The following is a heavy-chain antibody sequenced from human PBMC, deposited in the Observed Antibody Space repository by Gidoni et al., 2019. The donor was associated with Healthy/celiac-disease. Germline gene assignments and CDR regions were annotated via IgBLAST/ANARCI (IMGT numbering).Heavy chain of an antibody. V-gene: IGHV3-21*01. Sequence: EVQLVESGGGLVKPGGSLRLSCAASGFTFSSSSMNWVRQAPGKGLEWVSSISSSSSYIYYADSVKGRFTISRDNAKNSLYLQMNSLRAEDTAVYYCAREGERYVGYYYYGMDVWGQGTTVTVSS. CDR3: AREGERYVGYYYYGMDV. J-gene: IGHJ6*02. D-gene: IGHD3-10*01. CDR1: GFTFSSSS. CDR2: ISSSSSYI.